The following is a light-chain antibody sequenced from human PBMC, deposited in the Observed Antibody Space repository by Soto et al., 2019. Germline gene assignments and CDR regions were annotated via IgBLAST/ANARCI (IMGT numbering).Light chain of an antibody. CDR2: GAS. CDR1: QGIRNE. Sequence: AIQMTQSPASLSASVGDRVAITCRASQGIRNELGWYQQKPGKAPKLLIYGASNLQSGIPSCFSGSGSGTDFTLTISSLQPEDSATYYCLQDHSFPYTFGQGTKLEIK. V-gene: IGKV1-6*01. J-gene: IGKJ2*01. CDR3: LQDHSFPYT.